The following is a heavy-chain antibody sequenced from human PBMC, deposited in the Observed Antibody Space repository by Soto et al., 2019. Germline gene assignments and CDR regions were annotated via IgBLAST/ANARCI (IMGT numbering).Heavy chain of an antibody. J-gene: IGHJ4*01. V-gene: IGHV1-69*13. CDR2: IIPIFGTA. Sequence: SVKVSCKASGGTFSSYAISWVRQAPGQGLEWMGGIIPIFGTANYAQKFQGRVTITADESTSTAYMELSSLRSEDTAVYYCTTDSYSTMIVVRFDDWGHGTLVTVSS. CDR1: GGTFSSYA. CDR3: TTDSYSTMIVVRFDD. D-gene: IGHD3-22*01.